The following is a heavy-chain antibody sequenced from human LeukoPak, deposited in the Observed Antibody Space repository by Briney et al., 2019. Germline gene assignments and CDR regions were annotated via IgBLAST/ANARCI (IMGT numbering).Heavy chain of an antibody. J-gene: IGHJ5*02. V-gene: IGHV1-69-2*01. CDR2: VYPEDGET. Sequence: GASVKVSCKVSGYTFTDYYMHWVQPAPGKGLEWMGLVYPEDGETIYAEKFQGRVTITADTSTDTAYMELSSLRSEDTAVYYCATFQQQLVLDWFDPWGQGTLVTVSS. CDR1: GYTFTDYY. CDR3: ATFQQQLVLDWFDP. D-gene: IGHD6-13*01.